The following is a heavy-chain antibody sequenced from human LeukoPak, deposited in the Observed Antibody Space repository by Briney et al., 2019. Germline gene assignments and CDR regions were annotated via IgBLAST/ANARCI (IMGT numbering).Heavy chain of an antibody. CDR2: FYYSGST. J-gene: IGHJ4*02. V-gene: IGHV4-39*01. D-gene: IGHD3-3*01. CDR3: ARRRAERALEGFDY. CDR1: GGSITSSNFY. Sequence: SETLSLTCTVSGGSITSSNFYWGWIRQSPGKGLEWIGSFYYSGSTHYNPSLESRVTISVDTSKNQFSLKVSSVTAAATAVYYCARRRAERALEGFDYWGQGTLVTVSS.